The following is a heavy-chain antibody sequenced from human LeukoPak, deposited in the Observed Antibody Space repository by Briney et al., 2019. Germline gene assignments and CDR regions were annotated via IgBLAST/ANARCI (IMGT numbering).Heavy chain of an antibody. J-gene: IGHJ4*02. V-gene: IGHV3-21*01. CDR1: GFTFSSYS. D-gene: IGHD6-13*01. CDR3: ARARGIAAAGPFDY. Sequence: PGGSLRLSCAASGFTFSSYSMNWVRQAPGKGLEWVSSISSSSSYIYYADSVKGRFTISRDNAKNSLYLQMNSLRAEDTAVYYCARARGIAAAGPFDYWGQGTLVTVSS. CDR2: ISSSSSYI.